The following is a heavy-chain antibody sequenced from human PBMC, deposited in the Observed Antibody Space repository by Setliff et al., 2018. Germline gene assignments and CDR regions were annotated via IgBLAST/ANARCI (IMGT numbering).Heavy chain of an antibody. Sequence: PSETLSLTCTVSGDSISSSDFYWGWIRQPPGKGLEWIGSLHYTGSTFYNPSLKSRATVIVHTSKKQFSLKLKSMTAADAGVYYCVRQTSHAGIVIPYYYYFYMDVWGTGTTVTVSS. D-gene: IGHD1-1*01. CDR1: GDSISSSDFY. CDR3: VRQTSHAGIVIPYYYYFYMDV. CDR2: LHYTGST. V-gene: IGHV4-39*01. J-gene: IGHJ6*03.